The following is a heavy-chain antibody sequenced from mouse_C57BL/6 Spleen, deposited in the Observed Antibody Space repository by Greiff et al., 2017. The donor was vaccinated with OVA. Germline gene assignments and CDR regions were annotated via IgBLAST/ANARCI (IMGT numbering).Heavy chain of an antibody. V-gene: IGHV1-4*01. CDR3: ASGQHGGFAY. CDR2: INPSSGYT. CDR1: GYTFTSYT. J-gene: IGHJ3*01. Sequence: VQRVESGAELARPGASVKMSCKASGYTFTSYTMHWVKQRPGQGLEWIGYINPSSGYTKYNQKFKDKATLTADKSSSTAYMQLSSLTSEDSAVYYCASGQHGGFAYWGQGTLVTVSA.